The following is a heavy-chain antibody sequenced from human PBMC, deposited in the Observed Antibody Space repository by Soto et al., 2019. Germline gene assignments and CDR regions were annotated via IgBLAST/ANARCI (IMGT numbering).Heavy chain of an antibody. CDR2: ISYDGSNK. Sequence: GGSLRLSCAASGFTFRSYGMHWVRQAPGKGLEWVTIISYDGSNKYYADSVKGRFTISRDNSKNTLYLQMNSLRAEDTAEYYCAKEKSPLDYGDASIDYWGQGTLVTVSS. CDR3: AKEKSPLDYGDASIDY. D-gene: IGHD4-17*01. V-gene: IGHV3-30*18. J-gene: IGHJ4*02. CDR1: GFTFRSYG.